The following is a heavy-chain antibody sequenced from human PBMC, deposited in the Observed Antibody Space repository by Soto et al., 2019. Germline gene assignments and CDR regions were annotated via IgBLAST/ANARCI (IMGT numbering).Heavy chain of an antibody. CDR2: INPNSGGT. D-gene: IGHD3-3*01. CDR1: GYTFTGYY. CDR3: ARARGDFWSGYYSSYYMDV. V-gene: IGHV1-2*04. Sequence: ASVKVSCKASGYTFTGYYMHWVRQAPGQGLEWMGWINPNSGGTNYAQKFQGWVTMTRDTSISTAYMELSRLRSDDTAVYYCARARGDFWSGYYSSYYMDVWGKGTTVTVSS. J-gene: IGHJ6*03.